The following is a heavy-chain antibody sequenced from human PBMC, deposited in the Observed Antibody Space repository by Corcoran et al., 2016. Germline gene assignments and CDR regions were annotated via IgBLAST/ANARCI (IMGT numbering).Heavy chain of an antibody. CDR1: GFTFSSYA. V-gene: IGHV3-23*01. CDR2: ISGSGGST. D-gene: IGHD6-19*01. J-gene: IGHJ4*02. CDR3: AKDLRVAVAGDDY. Sequence: EVQLLESGGGLVQPGGSLRLSCAASGFTFSSYAMSWVRQAPGKGLEWVSAISGSGGSTYYADSVKGRFTISRDNSKNTLYLQMNSLRAEDTAVYYWAKDLRVAVAGDDYWGQGTLVTVSS.